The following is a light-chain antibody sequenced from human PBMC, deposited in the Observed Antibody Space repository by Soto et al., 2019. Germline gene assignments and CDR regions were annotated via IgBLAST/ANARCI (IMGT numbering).Light chain of an antibody. CDR1: NLGSKS. CDR2: FDS. J-gene: IGLJ2*01. V-gene: IGLV3-21*04. CDR3: QVWDKSSDHVV. Sequence: SYVLTQPPSVSEAPGKTARITCGGNNLGSKSVNWYQQRPGQAPVLVIYFDSDRPSGIPERFSGSNSGNTSTLTISRVEAGDEADYFCQVWDKSSDHVVFSGGTKLTVL.